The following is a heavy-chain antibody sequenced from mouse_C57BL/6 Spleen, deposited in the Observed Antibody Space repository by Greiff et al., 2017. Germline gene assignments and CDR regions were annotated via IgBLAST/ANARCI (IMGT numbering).Heavy chain of an antibody. Sequence: VQLQQSGPELVKPGASVKISCKASGYAFSSSWMNWVKQRPGKGLEWIGRIYPGDGDTNYNGKFKGKATLTADKSSSTAYMQLSSLTSEDSAVYFCARHGSPYYAMDYWGQGTSVTVSS. CDR2: IYPGDGDT. CDR1: GYAFSSSW. CDR3: ARHGSPYYAMDY. V-gene: IGHV1-82*01. J-gene: IGHJ4*01. D-gene: IGHD1-2*01.